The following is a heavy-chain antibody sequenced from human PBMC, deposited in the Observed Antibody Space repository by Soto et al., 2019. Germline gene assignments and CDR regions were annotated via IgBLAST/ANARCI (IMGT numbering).Heavy chain of an antibody. D-gene: IGHD2-21*02. CDR3: ARGDRGAFDL. CDR2: IHSDGSST. J-gene: IGHJ3*01. Sequence: GGSLRLSCASSGFTFRYYWMHLVRQAPGQGLVWVSRIHSDGSSTTYADSVKGRFTISRDNAKNTLSLQMNSLRVEDTAVYYCARGDRGAFDLWGQGTMVTVSS. V-gene: IGHV3-74*01. CDR1: GFTFRYYW.